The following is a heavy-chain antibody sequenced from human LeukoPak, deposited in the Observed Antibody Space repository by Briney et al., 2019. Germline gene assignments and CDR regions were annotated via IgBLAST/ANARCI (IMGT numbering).Heavy chain of an antibody. Sequence: GGSLRLSCAASGFTFSNAWMSWVRQAPGKGLEWVSAISGSGGSTYYADSVKGRFTISRDNSKNTLYLQMNSLRAEDTAVYYCAKDPAFYIVGASDYWGQGTLVTVSS. CDR2: ISGSGGST. CDR3: AKDPAFYIVGASDY. J-gene: IGHJ4*02. D-gene: IGHD1-26*01. V-gene: IGHV3-23*01. CDR1: GFTFSNAW.